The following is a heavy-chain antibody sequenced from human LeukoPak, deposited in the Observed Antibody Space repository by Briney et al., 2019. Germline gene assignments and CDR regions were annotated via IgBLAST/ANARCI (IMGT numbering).Heavy chain of an antibody. CDR1: EYIFTDYY. Sequence: ASMKVSCKASEYIFTDYYIHWVRQTPGQGLEWMWWINPHSGGTNYAQKFQDRVTITGDTSISTAYTELSRLITDDKAIYYCARGGDNYDILTQWGEGTLVTVSS. V-gene: IGHV1-2*02. CDR2: INPHSGGT. CDR3: ARGGDNYDILTQ. D-gene: IGHD3-9*01. J-gene: IGHJ4*02.